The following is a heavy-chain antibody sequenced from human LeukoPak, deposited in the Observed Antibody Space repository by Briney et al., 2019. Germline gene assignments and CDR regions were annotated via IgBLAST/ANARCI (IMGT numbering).Heavy chain of an antibody. Sequence: SVKVSCKASGGTFSSYAISWVRQAPGQGLEWMGGIIPIFGTANYAQKFQGRVTITTDESTSTAYMELSSLRSEDTAAYYCARVSHRQPTWSFDLWGRGTLVTVSS. V-gene: IGHV1-69*05. CDR1: GGTFSSYA. CDR2: IIPIFGTA. J-gene: IGHJ2*01. CDR3: ARVSHRQPTWSFDL. D-gene: IGHD1-14*01.